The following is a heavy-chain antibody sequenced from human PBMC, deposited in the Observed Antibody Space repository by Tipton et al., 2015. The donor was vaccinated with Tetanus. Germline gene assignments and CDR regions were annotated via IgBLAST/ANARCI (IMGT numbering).Heavy chain of an antibody. J-gene: IGHJ6*03. D-gene: IGHD4-17*01. Sequence: TLSLTCAVYGGSFSGYYWSWIRQPPGKGLEWIGEINHSGSTNYNPSLKSRVTMSVDTSKNQFSLKLSSVTAADTAVYYCAGRGGPGYGYYPNYYMDVWGKGTTVTVSS. CDR1: GGSFSGYY. CDR3: AGRGGPGYGYYPNYYMDV. V-gene: IGHV4-34*01. CDR2: INHSGST.